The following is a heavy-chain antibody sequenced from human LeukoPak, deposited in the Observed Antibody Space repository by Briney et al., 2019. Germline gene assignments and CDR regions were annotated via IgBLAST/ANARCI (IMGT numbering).Heavy chain of an antibody. J-gene: IGHJ5*02. D-gene: IGHD4/OR15-4a*01. V-gene: IGHV5-51*01. Sequence: GESLKISCKGFRYSLSTYWIGWVRQAPGRGLEWMGIIHPGDYTTQYISSFQGQVTISVDKSTGTAHLQWNSLKASDTAMYYCASRDYGSTWSDPWGQGTLVTVSS. CDR3: ASRDYGSTWSDP. CDR2: IHPGDYTT. CDR1: RYSLSTYW.